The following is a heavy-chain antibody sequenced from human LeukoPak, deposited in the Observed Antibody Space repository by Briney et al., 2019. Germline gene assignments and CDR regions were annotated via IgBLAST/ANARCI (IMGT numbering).Heavy chain of an antibody. CDR1: GDSMNAYY. Sequence: SETLSLTCSVSGDSMNAYYWTWIRQTPTQGLEWIGHISHSGKTAYNSALKSRVTISLDTSRTHFSLSLNSVTAADTALYFCAREGELGSYGYFDVWGRGTLVTVSS. CDR2: ISHSGKT. V-gene: IGHV4-59*01. J-gene: IGHJ2*01. D-gene: IGHD7-27*01. CDR3: AREGELGSYGYFDV.